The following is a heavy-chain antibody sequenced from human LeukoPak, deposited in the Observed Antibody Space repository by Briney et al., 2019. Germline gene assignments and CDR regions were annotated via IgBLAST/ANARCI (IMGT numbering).Heavy chain of an antibody. CDR3: ARHTPDGTHDAFDI. V-gene: IGHV4-59*08. J-gene: IGHJ3*02. CDR1: GDSISSYY. CDR2: MYFRAST. D-gene: IGHD6-13*01. Sequence: SETLSLTCAVSGDSISSYYWSWIRQPPGRGLEWIGYMYFRASTNYNPFFKSRVTMSIDTSKNQFSLKLSSVTAADTAVYYCARHTPDGTHDAFDIWGQGTMVTVSS.